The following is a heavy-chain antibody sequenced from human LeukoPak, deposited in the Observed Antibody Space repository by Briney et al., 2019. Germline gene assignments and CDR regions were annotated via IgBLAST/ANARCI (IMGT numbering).Heavy chain of an antibody. CDR1: GNTFAGHN. V-gene: IGHV1-2*02. CDR3: AISIQAAAIPAFDY. CDR2: INPDRGGT. D-gene: IGHD6-25*01. Sequence: WASVKVSCKAPGNTFAGHNIHWMRQAPGQGLELMGWINPDRGGTDYARQFQGRVTMTSDTSIRAAYMELSSLVSEDSAVYFCAISIQAAAIPAFDYWGQGTQVTVSS. J-gene: IGHJ4*02.